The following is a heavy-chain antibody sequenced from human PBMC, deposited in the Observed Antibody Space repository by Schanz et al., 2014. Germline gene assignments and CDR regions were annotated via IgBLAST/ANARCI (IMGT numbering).Heavy chain of an antibody. CDR1: GFTFSNYA. V-gene: IGHV3-23*04. J-gene: IGHJ4*02. CDR2: ISSSAANT. D-gene: IGHD2-15*01. Sequence: EVHLVESGGDFVRPGGSLRLSCAASGFTFSNYAMNWVRQAPGKGLEWVSRISSSAANTYYTDAVKGRFAISRDNSKNTLHLQMNSLRDEDTAVYYCARDPGGTKTHGLWGQGTLVTVSS. CDR3: ARDPGGTKTHGL.